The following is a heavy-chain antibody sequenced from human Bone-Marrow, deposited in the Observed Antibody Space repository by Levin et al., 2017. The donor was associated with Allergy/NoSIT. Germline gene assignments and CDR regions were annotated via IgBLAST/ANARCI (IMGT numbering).Heavy chain of an antibody. CDR1: GFTFSSYA. D-gene: IGHD6-13*01. CDR3: AKDLGRIAAAVTNGFGY. CDR2: ISGSGGST. V-gene: IGHV3-23*01. Sequence: PGGSLRLSCAASGFTFSSYAMSWVRQAPGKGLEWVSAISGSGGSTYYADSVKGRFTISRDNSKNTLYLQMNSLRAEDTAVYYCAKDLGRIAAAVTNGFGYWGQGTLVTVSS. J-gene: IGHJ4*02.